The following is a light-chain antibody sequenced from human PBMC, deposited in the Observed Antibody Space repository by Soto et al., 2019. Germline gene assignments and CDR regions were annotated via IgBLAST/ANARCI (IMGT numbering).Light chain of an antibody. Sequence: QCVLNQPASVSGSAGQSITISCAGTGSDVGAYNLVSWYQQHPGKAPKLLICEVNTRPSGISNRFSGSKSGDTASLTISGLQAEDEADYFCCSYAGTVAYVFGTGTKVTVL. V-gene: IGLV2-23*02. CDR2: EVN. CDR1: GSDVGAYNL. J-gene: IGLJ1*01. CDR3: CSYAGTVAYV.